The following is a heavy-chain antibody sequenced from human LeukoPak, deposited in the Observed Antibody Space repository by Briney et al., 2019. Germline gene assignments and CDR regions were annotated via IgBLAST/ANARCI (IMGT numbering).Heavy chain of an antibody. D-gene: IGHD3-22*01. CDR2: INPTSTSI. CDR1: GFTFSDYS. Sequence: GGSLRLSCAASGFTFSDYSINWVRQAPGKGLEWVSSINPTSTSIYYADAVRGRFTISRDNAKNSVYLQMNSLRDEDTALYYCATSDDSSGSDWGQGTLVTVSS. V-gene: IGHV3-21*01. CDR3: ATSDDSSGSD. J-gene: IGHJ4*02.